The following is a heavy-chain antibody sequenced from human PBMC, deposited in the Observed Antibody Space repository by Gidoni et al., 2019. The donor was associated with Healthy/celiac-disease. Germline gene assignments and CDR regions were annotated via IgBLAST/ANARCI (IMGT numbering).Heavy chain of an antibody. V-gene: IGHV3-33*01. D-gene: IGHD4-17*01. Sequence: QVQLVESGGGVVQPGRPLRLPCAASGFTFSIYGMHWVRQAPGKGLELLAVIWYDGSNKYYADSVKGRFTISRDNSKNTLYLQMNSLRAEDTAVYYCARAQVGGDYVKGDYYGMDVWGQGTTVTVSS. CDR2: IWYDGSNK. J-gene: IGHJ6*02. CDR1: GFTFSIYG. CDR3: ARAQVGGDYVKGDYYGMDV.